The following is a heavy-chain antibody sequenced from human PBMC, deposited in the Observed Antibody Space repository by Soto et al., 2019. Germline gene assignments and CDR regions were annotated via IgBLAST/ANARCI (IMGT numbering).Heavy chain of an antibody. V-gene: IGHV3-9*01. D-gene: IGHD6-6*01. CDR2: ISWNSGNI. CDR1: GFTIDDYA. Sequence: PGGSLRLSCAASGFTIDDYAMHWVRQAPGKGPEWVSGISWNSGNIEYVDSVKGRFTITRDNAKNSLYLQMNSLRPEDTAFYYCAKGMSTRSSIPVYNYGMDVWGQGTTVTVSS. CDR3: AKGMSTRSSIPVYNYGMDV. J-gene: IGHJ6*02.